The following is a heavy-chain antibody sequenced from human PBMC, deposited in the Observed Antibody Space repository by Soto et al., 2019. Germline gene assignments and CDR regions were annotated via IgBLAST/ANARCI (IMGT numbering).Heavy chain of an antibody. Sequence: GGSLRLSCAASGFTFSSYAMSWVRQAPGKGLEWVSAISGSGGSTYYADSVKGRFTISRDNSKNTLYLQMNSLRAEDTAVYYCAYPIGGSSFRMDVWGKGTTVTVSS. CDR2: ISGSGGST. V-gene: IGHV3-23*01. J-gene: IGHJ6*04. D-gene: IGHD6-13*01. CDR1: GFTFSSYA. CDR3: AYPIGGSSFRMDV.